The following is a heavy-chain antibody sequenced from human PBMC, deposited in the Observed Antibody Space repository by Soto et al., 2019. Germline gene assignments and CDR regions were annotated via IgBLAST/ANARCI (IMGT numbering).Heavy chain of an antibody. V-gene: IGHV4-31*03. CDR1: VGSISSGGYY. CDR2: IYYSWST. D-gene: IGHD3-3*01. CDR3: ASKGTDFWSGPDAFDI. J-gene: IGHJ3*02. Sequence: SETLSLTCTVSVGSISSGGYYLSWIRQHPGKGLEWIGYIYYSWSTYYNPSLKSRVTISVDTSKNQFYLKLSSVTAADTAVYYCASKGTDFWSGPDAFDIWGQGTMVTVS.